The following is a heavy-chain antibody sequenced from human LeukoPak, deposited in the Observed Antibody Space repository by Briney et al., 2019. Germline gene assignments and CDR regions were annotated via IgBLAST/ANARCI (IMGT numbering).Heavy chain of an antibody. Sequence: SETLSLACTVSGGSISSGGYYWSWIRQPPGKALEWIGNIHYSGSTNYNPSLKSRVTISVDTSNNQFSLSLKSVTAAGTAVYYCARCLYSAMNFLGPWGQGTLITVSS. J-gene: IGHJ5*02. CDR3: ARCLYSAMNFLGP. CDR1: GGSISSGGYY. D-gene: IGHD1-26*01. CDR2: IHYSGST. V-gene: IGHV4-61*08.